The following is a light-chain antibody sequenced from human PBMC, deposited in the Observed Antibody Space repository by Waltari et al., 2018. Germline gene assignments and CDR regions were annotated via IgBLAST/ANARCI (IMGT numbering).Light chain of an antibody. CDR2: AAS. CDR3: QQLNSYQRT. CDR1: PGISNF. Sequence: IQLTQSPSSLSASVGDRVTITCRASPGISNFLAWYQQKQGKAPKLLIYAASTLQSGGPSEFSGSGSGTDFTLTISSLQPEDFATEYCQQLNSYQRTFGQGTKVDIK. J-gene: IGKJ1*01. V-gene: IGKV1-9*01.